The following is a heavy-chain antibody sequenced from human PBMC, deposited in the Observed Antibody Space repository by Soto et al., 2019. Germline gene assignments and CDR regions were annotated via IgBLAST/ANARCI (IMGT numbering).Heavy chain of an antibody. D-gene: IGHD5-12*01. CDR1: GGTLSTYA. CDR3: AIRGYTGYATY. CDR2: IIPIFRTA. Sequence: QVQLVQSGSEVKKPGSSVKVSCKASGGTLSTYAINWVRQAPGQGLEWMGRIIPIFRTANYAQNFQGRVTITADESAVTAYMELSSLRSEDTAVYYCAIRGYTGYATYWGQGTLVTVSS. J-gene: IGHJ4*02. V-gene: IGHV1-69*01.